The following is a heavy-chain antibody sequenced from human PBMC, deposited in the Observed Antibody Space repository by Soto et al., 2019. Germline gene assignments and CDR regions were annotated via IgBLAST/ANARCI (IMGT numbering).Heavy chain of an antibody. Sequence: ASVNVSCKASGYTFTSYAMHWVRQAPGQRLEWMGWINAGNGNTKYSQKFQGRVTITRDTSASTAYMELSSLRSEDTAVHYCAREDSSGWRNGYYYYGMDVWGQGTTVTVSS. CDR1: GYTFTSYA. D-gene: IGHD6-19*01. V-gene: IGHV1-3*01. CDR2: INAGNGNT. J-gene: IGHJ6*02. CDR3: AREDSSGWRNGYYYYGMDV.